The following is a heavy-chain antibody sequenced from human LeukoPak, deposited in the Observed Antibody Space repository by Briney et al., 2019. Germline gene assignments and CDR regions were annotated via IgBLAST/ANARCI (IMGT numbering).Heavy chain of an antibody. D-gene: IGHD3-22*01. J-gene: IGHJ4*02. Sequence: GGSLRLSCAASRFIFRNYAMSWVRQAPGKGLEWVSAISGSGGTTYYADSVQGRFSISRDNSKNTLYLQLYSLRAEDTALYYCARDLPGVFTTPFDYWGQGTLVTVSS. V-gene: IGHV3-23*01. CDR3: ARDLPGVFTTPFDY. CDR1: RFIFRNYA. CDR2: ISGSGGTT.